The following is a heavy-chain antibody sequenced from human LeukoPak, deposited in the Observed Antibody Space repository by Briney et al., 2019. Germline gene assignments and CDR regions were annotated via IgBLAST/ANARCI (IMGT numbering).Heavy chain of an antibody. J-gene: IGHJ5*02. V-gene: IGHV4-34*01. CDR3: ARARRYSRIQGPFDP. CDR1: GGSFSGYY. Sequence: SETLSLTCAVYGGSFSGYYWSWIRQPPGKGLEWLGEINHSGSTNYNPSLKSRVTISVDTSKNQFSLKLSSVTAADTAVYYCARARRYSRIQGPFDPWGQGTLVTVSS. D-gene: IGHD1-1*01. CDR2: INHSGST.